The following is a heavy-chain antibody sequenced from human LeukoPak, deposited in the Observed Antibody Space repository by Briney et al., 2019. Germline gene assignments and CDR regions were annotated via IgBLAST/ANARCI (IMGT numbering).Heavy chain of an antibody. CDR2: IYYSGST. D-gene: IGHD3-22*01. CDR3: ARDYYDSSGSAFDI. V-gene: IGHV4-30-4*01. Sequence: PSQTLSLTCTVSGGSISSGDYYWSWIRQPPGKGLEWIGYIYYSGSTYYNPSPKSRVAISVDTSKNQFSLKLSSVTAADTAVYYCARDYYDSSGSAFDIWGQGTMVTVSS. J-gene: IGHJ3*02. CDR1: GGSISSGDYY.